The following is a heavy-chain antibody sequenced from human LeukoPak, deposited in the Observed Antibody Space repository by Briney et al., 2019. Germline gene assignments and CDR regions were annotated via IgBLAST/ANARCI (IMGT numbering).Heavy chain of an antibody. D-gene: IGHD4-17*01. CDR3: AKTTLATYKSRGLFDY. J-gene: IGHJ4*02. CDR2: IYYSGSN. V-gene: IGHV4-39*01. CDR1: GGSISSSSYY. Sequence: PSETLSLTCTVSGGSISSSSYYWGWIRQPPGKGLEWIGNIYYSGSNYCNPSLKSRVTISIDTSKNQFSLKLTSVTAADTAVYYCAKTTLATYKSRGLFDYWGQGTLVTVSS.